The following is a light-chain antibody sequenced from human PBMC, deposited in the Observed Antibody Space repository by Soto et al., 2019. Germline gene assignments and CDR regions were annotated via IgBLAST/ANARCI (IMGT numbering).Light chain of an antibody. CDR3: ATWDNSLSAGV. V-gene: IGLV1-51*02. J-gene: IGLJ1*01. Sequence: QSVLTQPPSVSAAPGQKVTISCSGSSSRIGSNYVSCFQQLPGTAPKLLISENNKRPSGIPDRFSGSKSGTSATLDITGLQTGDEADYYCATWDNSLSAGVFGAGTKVPVL. CDR2: ENN. CDR1: SSRIGSNY.